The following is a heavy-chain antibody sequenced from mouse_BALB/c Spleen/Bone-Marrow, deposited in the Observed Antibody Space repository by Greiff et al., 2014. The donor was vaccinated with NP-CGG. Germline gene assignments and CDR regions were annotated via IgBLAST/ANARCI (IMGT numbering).Heavy chain of an antibody. D-gene: IGHD1-1*01. CDR3: ARSGSSSGYFDY. V-gene: IGHV5-17*02. Sequence: EVKLVESGGGLVQPGGSRKLSCAASGFIFSSFGMHWVRQAPEKGLEWVAYISSGSSTVYYADKVMGRFTISRDNPKNTLFLQMTSLRSEDTAMYYCARSGSSSGYFDYWGQGTTLTVSS. CDR1: GFIFSSFG. CDR2: ISSGSSTV. J-gene: IGHJ2*01.